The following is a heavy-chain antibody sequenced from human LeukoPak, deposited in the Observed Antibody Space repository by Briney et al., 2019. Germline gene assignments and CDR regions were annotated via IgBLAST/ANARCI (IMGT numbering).Heavy chain of an antibody. CDR2: ISSNGAIT. J-gene: IGHJ6*02. V-gene: IGHV3-64*01. Sequence: GGSLRLSCAASGFAFSSYAMHWVRQAPGKGLEYVSAISSNGAITYYANSVKGRFTISRDNSKNTLYLQMGSLRAEDMAVYYCASSFYYYYYYGMDVWGQGTTVTVSS. CDR1: GFAFSSYA. CDR3: ASSFYYYYYYGMDV.